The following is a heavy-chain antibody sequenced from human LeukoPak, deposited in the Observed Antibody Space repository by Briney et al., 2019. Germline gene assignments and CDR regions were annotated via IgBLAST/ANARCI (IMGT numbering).Heavy chain of an antibody. CDR2: IYYSGST. D-gene: IGHD3-10*01. J-gene: IGHJ2*01. CDR1: GGSISSYY. Sequence: SETLSLTCTVSGGSISSYYWSWIRQPPGKGLEWIAYIYYSGSTNYNPSLKSRVTISVDTSKKEFSLKLSSVTAADTAVYYCARGPGTYWYFDLWGRGTLVTVSS. CDR3: ARGPGTYWYFDL. V-gene: IGHV4-59*12.